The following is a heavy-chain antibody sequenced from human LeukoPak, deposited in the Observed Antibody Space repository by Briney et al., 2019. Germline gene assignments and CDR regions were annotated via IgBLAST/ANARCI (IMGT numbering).Heavy chain of an antibody. CDR2: INPNSGVT. CDR3: ARGRTYYYDRSPFDR. J-gene: IGHJ5*02. CDR1: VYTFTAYY. V-gene: IGHV1-2*02. Sequence: ASVKVSCTASVYTFTAYYMHWVLQSPGQGLEWRGWINPNSGVTNYAQTFQGRVTMTMDTSISTAYMALSRLRSDVTAVYSCARGRTYYYDRSPFDRWGQGTLVTVSS. D-gene: IGHD3-22*01.